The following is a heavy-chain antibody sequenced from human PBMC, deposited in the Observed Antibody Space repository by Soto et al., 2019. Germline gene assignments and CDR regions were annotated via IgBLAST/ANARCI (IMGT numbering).Heavy chain of an antibody. CDR3: AKRPFSVAAARFES. CDR2: IDNTGDDT. V-gene: IGHV3-23*01. Sequence: EVHLLESGGGLIQPGGALRLSCAASGFSFSSYAMSWVRQAPGKGLEWVSLIDNTGDDTQYAASVKGRYTISRDNSKDTLYLHMNSLRVEDTAIYYCAKRPFSVAAARFESWGQGTVVTVSS. CDR1: GFSFSSYA. D-gene: IGHD2-15*01. J-gene: IGHJ4*02.